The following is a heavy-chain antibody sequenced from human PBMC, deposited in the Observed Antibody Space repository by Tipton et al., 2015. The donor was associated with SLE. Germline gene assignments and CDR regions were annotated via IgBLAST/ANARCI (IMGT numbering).Heavy chain of an antibody. J-gene: IGHJ4*02. V-gene: IGHV4-39*07. CDR3: ASGVTTVTTGADYFDY. D-gene: IGHD4-17*01. CDR2: IYYSGST. Sequence: TLSLTCTVSGGSITSTSYYWGWIRQPPGQGLKWIGNIYYSGSTYYNPSLKSRVTISVDTSKNQFSLKLSSVTAADTAVYYCASGVTTVTTGADYFDYGGQGTLVTVSS. CDR1: GGSITSTSYY.